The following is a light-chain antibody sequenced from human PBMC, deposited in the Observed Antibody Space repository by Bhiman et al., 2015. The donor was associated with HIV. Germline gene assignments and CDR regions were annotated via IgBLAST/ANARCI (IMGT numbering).Light chain of an antibody. Sequence: QSALTQPASVSGSPGQSIAISCTGTSNDVGGYNYVSWYLQHPGKAPKLMIYDVSNRPSGVSNRFSGSKSGNTASLTISGLQAEDEADYYCSSYTSSSTYVFGTGTNVTVL. CDR1: SNDVGGYNY. V-gene: IGLV2-14*03. J-gene: IGLJ1*01. CDR3: SSYTSSSTYV. CDR2: DVS.